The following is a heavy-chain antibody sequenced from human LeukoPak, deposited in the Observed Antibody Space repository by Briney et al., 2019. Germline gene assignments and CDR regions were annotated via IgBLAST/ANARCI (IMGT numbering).Heavy chain of an antibody. D-gene: IGHD3-10*01. CDR1: GGSISSSSYY. J-gene: IGHJ5*02. V-gene: IGHV4-39*01. CDR3: ARGWLLWFGELLSPGWFDP. Sequence: SETLSLTCTVSGGSISSSSYYWVWIRQPPGKGLEWIGSIYYSGSTYYNPSLKSRVTISVDTSKNQFPLKLSSVTAADTAVYHCARGWLLWFGELLSPGWFDPWGQGTLVTVSS. CDR2: IYYSGST.